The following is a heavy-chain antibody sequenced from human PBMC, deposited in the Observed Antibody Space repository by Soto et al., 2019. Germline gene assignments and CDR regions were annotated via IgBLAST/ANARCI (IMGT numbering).Heavy chain of an antibody. D-gene: IGHD3-10*01. CDR1: GFTFSSYA. CDR3: AKVAGRGYKVYFAT. CDR2: LSDSGAST. Sequence: PWGSRRLSCAASGFTFSSYAMSWVRQDPGKGLEWVSTLSDSGASTYYTDSVRGRFTISRDNSRNTLYLQLNSLRAEDTAVYYCAKVAGRGYKVYFATLGQGTQLNISS. V-gene: IGHV3-23*01. J-gene: IGHJ5*02.